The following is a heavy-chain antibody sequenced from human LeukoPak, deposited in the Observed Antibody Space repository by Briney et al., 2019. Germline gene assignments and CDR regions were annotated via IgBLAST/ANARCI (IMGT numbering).Heavy chain of an antibody. V-gene: IGHV3-30*03. CDR2: ISYDGSNK. D-gene: IGHD2-15*01. CDR3: AYSTEGHFDY. CDR1: GFTFSSYG. J-gene: IGHJ4*02. Sequence: GSLRLSCAASGFTFSSYGMHWVRQAPGKGLEWVAVISYDGSNKYYADSVKGRFTISRDNSKNTLYLQMNSLRAEDTAVYYCAYSTEGHFDYWGQGTLVTVSS.